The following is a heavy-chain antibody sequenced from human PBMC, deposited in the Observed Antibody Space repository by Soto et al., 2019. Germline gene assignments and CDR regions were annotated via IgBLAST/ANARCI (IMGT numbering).Heavy chain of an antibody. J-gene: IGHJ4*02. V-gene: IGHV3-23*01. CDR3: ATVGRANYFVN. CDR2: ISGGGINT. CDR1: GFTFSSYA. Sequence: GGSLRLSCAASGFTFSSYALTWVRQAPGKGLEWVSVISGGGINTLYADSVKGRFTISRDNSKNTLYLQMNSLRADDTAVYYCATVGRANYFVNGGQGTLVTVSS.